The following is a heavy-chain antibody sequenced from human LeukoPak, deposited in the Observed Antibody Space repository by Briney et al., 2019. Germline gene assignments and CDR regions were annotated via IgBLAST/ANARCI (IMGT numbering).Heavy chain of an antibody. CDR3: AKMVLWFGELMSAEFDY. V-gene: IGHV3-23*01. CDR1: GFTFSSYA. Sequence: GGSLRLSCAASGFTFSSYAMSWVRQAPGKGLEWVSAISGSGGSTYYADSVKGRFTISRDNSKNTLYLQMNSLRAEDTAVYYCAKMVLWFGELMSAEFDYWGQGTLVTVSS. CDR2: ISGSGGST. D-gene: IGHD3-10*01. J-gene: IGHJ4*02.